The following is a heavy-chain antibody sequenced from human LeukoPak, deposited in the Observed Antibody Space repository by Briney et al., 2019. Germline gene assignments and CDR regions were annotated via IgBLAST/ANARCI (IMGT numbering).Heavy chain of an antibody. Sequence: GASVKVSCKASGYTFTSYYMHWVRQAPGQGLEWMGIINPSGGSTSYAQKFQGRVTMTRDTSSSTVYMELSSLRSEDTAVYYCARVRDSSGEGHAFDIWGQGTMVTVSS. V-gene: IGHV1-46*01. J-gene: IGHJ3*02. D-gene: IGHD3-22*01. CDR2: INPSGGST. CDR1: GYTFTSYY. CDR3: ARVRDSSGEGHAFDI.